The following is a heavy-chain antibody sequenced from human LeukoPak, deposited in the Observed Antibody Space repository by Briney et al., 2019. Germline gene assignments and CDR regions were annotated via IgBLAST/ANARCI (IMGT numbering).Heavy chain of an antibody. CDR1: GFTFDDYA. Sequence: GGSLTLSCAVSGFTFDDYAINWVRQAPGKGLEWVSNINWNGASTGYGDSVKGRFTISRDNAKNSVFLQMNSLRPDDTALYYCARDQSRVGASDAFDHWGQGTLVTVSS. CDR2: INWNGAST. D-gene: IGHD1-26*01. CDR3: ARDQSRVGASDAFDH. J-gene: IGHJ4*02. V-gene: IGHV3-20*04.